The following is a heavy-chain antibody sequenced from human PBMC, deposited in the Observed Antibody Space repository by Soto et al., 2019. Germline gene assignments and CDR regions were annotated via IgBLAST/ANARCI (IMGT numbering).Heavy chain of an antibody. CDR1: GFTFSTYS. D-gene: IGHD4-17*01. CDR2: VSSSGSYI. Sequence: EVHLVESGGGLVKPGGSLRLSCAASGFTFSTYSMNWVRQAPGKGLEWVSSVSSSGSYIYYADSVKGRFTISRDNAKNSLYLQMNSLRAEDTAVYYCARGRYGDFAPFDFWGQGTLVTVSS. V-gene: IGHV3-21*01. CDR3: ARGRYGDFAPFDF. J-gene: IGHJ4*02.